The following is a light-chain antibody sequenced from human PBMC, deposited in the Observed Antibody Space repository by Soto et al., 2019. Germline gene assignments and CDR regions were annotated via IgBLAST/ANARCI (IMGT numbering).Light chain of an antibody. CDR1: QSVSSN. J-gene: IGKJ1*01. CDR2: GAS. V-gene: IGKV3-15*01. Sequence: EIVMTQSPATLSVSPGERATLSCRASQSVSSNLAWYQQKPGQARRPRIYGASTRATGIPARFSGSGSGTDFPLTIGSQQSEDFGLDYCQQYNNWPWTVGQGTKVEIQ. CDR3: QQYNNWPWT.